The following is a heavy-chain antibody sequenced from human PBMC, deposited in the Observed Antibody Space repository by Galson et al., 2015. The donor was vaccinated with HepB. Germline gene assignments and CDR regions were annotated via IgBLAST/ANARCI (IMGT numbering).Heavy chain of an antibody. CDR2: IIPILGIA. J-gene: IGHJ4*02. CDR3: ARPTMVRGVIDLGY. D-gene: IGHD3-10*01. V-gene: IGHV1-69*02. CDR1: GGTFSSYT. Sequence: SVKVSCKASGGTFSSYTISWVRQAPGQGLEWMGRIIPILGIANYAQKFQGRVTITADKSTSTAYMELSSLRSEDTAVYYCARPTMVRGVIDLGYWGQGTLVTVSS.